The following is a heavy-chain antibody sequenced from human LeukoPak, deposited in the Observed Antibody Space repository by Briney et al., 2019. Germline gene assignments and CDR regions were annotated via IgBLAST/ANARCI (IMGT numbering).Heavy chain of an antibody. Sequence: GSSVKVSCKASGGTLSSYTISWVRQAPGQGLEWMGRIIPTLGIANYAQKFQGRVTITADKSTSTAYMELSSLRSEDTAVYYCARDPPAVVTPNYYYGMDVWGQGTTVTVSS. J-gene: IGHJ6*02. V-gene: IGHV1-69*04. D-gene: IGHD4-23*01. CDR3: ARDPPAVVTPNYYYGMDV. CDR2: IIPTLGIA. CDR1: GGTLSSYT.